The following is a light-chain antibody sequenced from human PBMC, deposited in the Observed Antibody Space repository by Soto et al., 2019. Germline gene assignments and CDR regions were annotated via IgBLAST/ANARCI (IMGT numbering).Light chain of an antibody. CDR1: SSDVGSYDR. Sequence: QPVLAQPPSMSGSPGQSVTISCSGTSSDVGSYDRVSWYQQPPGTAPKLMIYEVSNRPSGVPDRFSVSKSGKTASLTLSGLQAEDEADYYRGSFTNSSTYVFGTGTKVTVL. J-gene: IGLJ1*01. CDR3: GSFTNSSTYV. V-gene: IGLV2-18*02. CDR2: EVS.